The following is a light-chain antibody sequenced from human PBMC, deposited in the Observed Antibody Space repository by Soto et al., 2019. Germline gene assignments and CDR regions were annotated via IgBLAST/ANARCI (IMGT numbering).Light chain of an antibody. J-gene: IGKJ1*01. CDR1: QSVDDN. CDR2: DAS. V-gene: IGKV3-20*01. Sequence: IVMTQSPATLSVSPGERATLSCRASQSVDDNLAWYQQKPGQAPRLLIYDASSRATGIPDRFSGSGSGTDFTLTISRLEPEDFAVYYCQQYGSSPPTFGQGTKVDIK. CDR3: QQYGSSPPT.